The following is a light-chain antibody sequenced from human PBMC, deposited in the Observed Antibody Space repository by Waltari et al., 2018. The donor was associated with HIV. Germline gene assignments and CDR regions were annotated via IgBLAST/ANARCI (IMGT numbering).Light chain of an antibody. CDR2: DVT. CDR3: CSYAGSKTHNVA. J-gene: IGLJ2*01. Sequence: QVALTQPRSVSGSPGPAVTIPCSGTRSDSDVPYYVSWYQQPPGKAPQIIIYDVTKRPSGVPDRFSGSKSGNTASLTISGLQAEDEADYYCCSYAGSKTHNVAFGGGTRLTVL. V-gene: IGLV2-11*01. CDR1: RSDSDVPYY.